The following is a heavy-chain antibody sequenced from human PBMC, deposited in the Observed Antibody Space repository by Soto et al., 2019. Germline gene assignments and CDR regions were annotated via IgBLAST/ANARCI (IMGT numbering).Heavy chain of an antibody. CDR1: GFSVSFPY. J-gene: IGHJ4*02. Sequence: GGFLRLSCAASGFSVSFPYVGWVRQTPGKGLEWVSLIYGDTITYYADSVKGRFTISRDNSRTTLYLQMNSLRAEDTATYYCASSRGTYNDFWGQGTLVTVSS. V-gene: IGHV3-66*01. CDR2: IYGDTIT. CDR3: ASSRGTYNDF. D-gene: IGHD3-16*01.